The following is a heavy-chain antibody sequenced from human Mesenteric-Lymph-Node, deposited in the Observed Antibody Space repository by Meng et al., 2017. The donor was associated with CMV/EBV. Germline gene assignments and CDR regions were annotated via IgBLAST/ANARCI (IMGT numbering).Heavy chain of an antibody. Sequence: QVQPQHSGPGLGKTSHTLTVTCHSSRDMISRNNSAWDWIRQSPARGLEWLGRTYYRSESYNDYAVSVKSRISVNLDTSKNQLSLHLNFVTPEDTAVYYCAYFGDLPPLWWGQGTLVTVSS. CDR1: RDMISRNNSA. D-gene: IGHD3-16*01. CDR2: TYYRSESYN. V-gene: IGHV6-1*01. J-gene: IGHJ4*02. CDR3: AYFGDLPPLW.